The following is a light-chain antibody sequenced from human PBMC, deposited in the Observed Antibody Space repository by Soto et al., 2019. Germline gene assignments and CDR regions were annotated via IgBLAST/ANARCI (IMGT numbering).Light chain of an antibody. Sequence: ELVLTQSPDTLSLSPGERATLSCRARQSVRSNYLAWYQQKPGQAPRFLIYDASSRATGIPDRFSGSGSGTDFTLTISRLEPEDFAVYYCQQYGSSPLTFGGGTKVEIK. J-gene: IGKJ4*01. CDR2: DAS. CDR3: QQYGSSPLT. V-gene: IGKV3-20*01. CDR1: QSVRSNY.